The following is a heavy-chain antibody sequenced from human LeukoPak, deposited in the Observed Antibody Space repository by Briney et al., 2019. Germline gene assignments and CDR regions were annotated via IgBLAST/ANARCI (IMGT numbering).Heavy chain of an antibody. CDR1: GGTFSSYA. Sequence: SVKVSCKASGGTFSSYAISWVRQAPGQGLEWMGRIIPILGIANYAQKFQGRVTITADKSTSTAYMELSSLRSEDTAVYYCARHRAATPIYFDYWGQGTLVTVSS. CDR2: IIPILGIA. D-gene: IGHD2-15*01. J-gene: IGHJ4*02. V-gene: IGHV1-69*04. CDR3: ARHRAATPIYFDY.